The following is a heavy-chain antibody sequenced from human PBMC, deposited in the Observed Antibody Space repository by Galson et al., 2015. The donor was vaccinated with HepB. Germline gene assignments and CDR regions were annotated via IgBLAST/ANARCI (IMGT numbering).Heavy chain of an antibody. V-gene: IGHV3-11*06. CDR1: GFTFSDYH. CDR2: ISSSAIYT. CDR3: ARVADADYGDHSHFDY. Sequence: SLRLSCAASGFTFSDYHMSWIRQAPGKGLEWLSYISSSAIYTNYGDSVKGRFIISRDNAKNSLYLQIHSLRAEDTAVYYCARVADADYGDHSHFDYWGQGTLVTVSS. D-gene: IGHD4-17*01. J-gene: IGHJ4*02.